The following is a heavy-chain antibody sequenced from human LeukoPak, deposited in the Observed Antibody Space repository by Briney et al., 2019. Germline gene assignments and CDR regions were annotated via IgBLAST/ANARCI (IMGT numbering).Heavy chain of an antibody. D-gene: IGHD7-27*01. CDR1: GFTFSSYA. CDR2: ISYDGSNK. CDR3: ARDPETNWGWDFDY. J-gene: IGHJ4*02. V-gene: IGHV3-30*04. Sequence: TGGSLRLSCAASGFTFSSYAMHWVRQAPGKGLEWVAVISYDGSNKYYADSVKGRFTISRDNSKNTLYLQMNSLRAEDTAVYYCARDPETNWGWDFDYWGQGTLVTVSS.